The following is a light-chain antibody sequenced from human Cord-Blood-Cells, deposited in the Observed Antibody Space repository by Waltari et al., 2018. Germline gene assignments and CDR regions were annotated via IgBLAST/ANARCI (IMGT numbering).Light chain of an antibody. CDR1: QSVSSY. CDR2: DAS. V-gene: IGKV3-11*01. Sequence: EIAFPQSPAKLSPSPGERATFSCRTSQSVSSYFAWYQQKPGQAPRPLIYDASNSATGIPARFSGSGSGTDFTLTISSLEPEDFAVYYCQQRSNWPRSLTFGGGTKVEIK. J-gene: IGKJ4*01. CDR3: QQRSNWPRSLT.